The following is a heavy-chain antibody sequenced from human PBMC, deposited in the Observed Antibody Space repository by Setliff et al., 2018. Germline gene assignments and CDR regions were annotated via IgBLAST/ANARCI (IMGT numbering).Heavy chain of an antibody. Sequence: SETLSLTCAVYGESFSGYFWTWIRQPPGKGLEWIGDIDQSGSTNYNPSLKSRLTISVDTSKNQFSLSLSSVTAADTAVYYCARHKSNGSGSYPSLYMDVWGKGIMVTVSS. D-gene: IGHD3-10*01. CDR3: ARHKSNGSGSYPSLYMDV. CDR2: IDQSGST. V-gene: IGHV4-34*01. J-gene: IGHJ6*03. CDR1: GESFSGYF.